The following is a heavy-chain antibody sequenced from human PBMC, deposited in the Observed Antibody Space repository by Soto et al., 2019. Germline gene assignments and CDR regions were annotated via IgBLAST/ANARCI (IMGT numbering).Heavy chain of an antibody. J-gene: IGHJ6*02. Sequence: PSETLSLTCTVSGGSISSSSYYWGWIRQPPGKGLEWIGSIYYSGSTYYNPSLMSRVTISVDTSKNQFSLKLSSVTAADTAVYYCAISVNGGYCSGGSCYSNGMDVWGQGTTVTVSS. V-gene: IGHV4-39*01. D-gene: IGHD2-15*01. CDR3: AISVNGGYCSGGSCYSNGMDV. CDR2: IYYSGST. CDR1: GGSISSSSYY.